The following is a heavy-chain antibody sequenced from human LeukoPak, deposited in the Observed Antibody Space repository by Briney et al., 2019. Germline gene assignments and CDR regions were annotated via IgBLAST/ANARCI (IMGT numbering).Heavy chain of an antibody. D-gene: IGHD3-3*01. CDR3: ARRRSTSRKDFDY. J-gene: IGHJ4*02. V-gene: IGHV4-38-2*01. CDR1: GYSISSGYY. Sequence: SETLSLTCAVSGYSISSGYYWGWIRHPPVKGLEWIGSIYHSGSTYYNPSLKSRVTISVDTSKNQFSLKLSSVTAADTAVYYCARRRSTSRKDFDYWGQGTLVTVSS. CDR2: IYHSGST.